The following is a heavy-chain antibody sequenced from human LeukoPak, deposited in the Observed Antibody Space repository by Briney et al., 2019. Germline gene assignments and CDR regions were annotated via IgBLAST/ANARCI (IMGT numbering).Heavy chain of an antibody. J-gene: IGHJ5*02. D-gene: IGHD3-3*01. V-gene: IGHV4-34*01. CDR3: ARYAIFGVVTPLFDP. CDR1: GGSFSGYY. Sequence: PSETLSLTCAVYGGSFSGYYWSWIRQPPGKGLEWIGEINRSGSTNYNPSLKSRVTISVDTSKNQFSLKLSSVTAADTAVYYCARYAIFGVVTPLFDPWGQGSLVTVSS. CDR2: INRSGST.